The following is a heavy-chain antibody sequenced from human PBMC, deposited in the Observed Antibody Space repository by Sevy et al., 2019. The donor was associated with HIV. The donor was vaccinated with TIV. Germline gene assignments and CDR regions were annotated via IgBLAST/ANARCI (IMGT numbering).Heavy chain of an antibody. D-gene: IGHD3-22*01. V-gene: IGHV3-48*03. CDR2: ISSSGSTT. CDR3: AKNYYDSSGYFLFHYYYGMDV. CDR1: GFTFSSYE. Sequence: GGSLRLSCAASGFTFSSYEMNWVRQAPGKGLEWVSYISSSGSTTYYADSVKGRFTISRDNAKNSLYLQMNSLRAEDTAVYYCAKNYYDSSGYFLFHYYYGMDVWGQGTTVTVSS. J-gene: IGHJ6*02.